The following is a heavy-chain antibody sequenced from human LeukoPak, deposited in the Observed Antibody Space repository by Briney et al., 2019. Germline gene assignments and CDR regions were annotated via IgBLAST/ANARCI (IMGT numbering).Heavy chain of an antibody. Sequence: GGSLRLSCAASGFTLSNYWMHWVRQAPGKGLVWVSRINSDGSRTNYADSVKGRFTISRDNAKNTLYLQMNSLRTEDTAVYYCAKIPVQGWYYFDYWGQGTLVTVSS. CDR2: INSDGSRT. D-gene: IGHD6-19*01. J-gene: IGHJ4*02. CDR3: AKIPVQGWYYFDY. V-gene: IGHV3-74*01. CDR1: GFTLSNYW.